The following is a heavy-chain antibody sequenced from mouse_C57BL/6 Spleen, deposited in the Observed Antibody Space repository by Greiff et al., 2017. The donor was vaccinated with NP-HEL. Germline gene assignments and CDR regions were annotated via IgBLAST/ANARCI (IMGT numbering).Heavy chain of an antibody. CDR1: GYTFTDYE. Sequence: QVQLQQSGAELVRPGASVTLSCKASGYTFTDYEMHWVKQTPVHGLEWIGAIDPETGGTAYNQTFKGKAILTADKSSSTAYMELRSLTSEDSAVYYCTRYYYGSSFDYWGQGTTLTVSS. D-gene: IGHD1-1*01. V-gene: IGHV1-15*01. CDR2: IDPETGGT. J-gene: IGHJ2*01. CDR3: TRYYYGSSFDY.